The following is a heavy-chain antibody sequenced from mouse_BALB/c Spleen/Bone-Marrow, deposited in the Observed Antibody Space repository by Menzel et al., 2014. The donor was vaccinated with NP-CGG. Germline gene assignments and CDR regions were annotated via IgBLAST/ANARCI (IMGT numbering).Heavy chain of an antibody. D-gene: IGHD1-1*01. CDR1: GFTFSSYG. V-gene: IGHV5-9-2*01. Sequence: EVKLVESGGGLVKPGGSLKISCAASGFTFSSYGMSWVSQTPEKRLEWVATISGGGSYTYYPDSVKGRVTISRDNAKNNLYLQMISLRSEDTALYYCARQAGGSGYFDYWGQGTTLTVSS. J-gene: IGHJ2*01. CDR3: ARQAGGSGYFDY. CDR2: ISGGGSYT.